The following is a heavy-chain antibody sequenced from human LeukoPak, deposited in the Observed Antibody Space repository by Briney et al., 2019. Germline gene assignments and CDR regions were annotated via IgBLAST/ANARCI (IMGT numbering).Heavy chain of an antibody. V-gene: IGHV4-59*01. J-gene: IGHJ5*02. D-gene: IGHD2-15*01. CDR3: AREGGRGWFDP. CDR2: IYYSGST. CDR1: GGSISSYY. Sequence: TSETLSLTCTVSGGSISSYYWSWIRQPPGKGLEWIGYIYYSGSTNYNPSPKSRVTISVDTSKNQFSLKLSSVTAADTAVYYCAREGGRGWFDPWGQGTLVTVSS.